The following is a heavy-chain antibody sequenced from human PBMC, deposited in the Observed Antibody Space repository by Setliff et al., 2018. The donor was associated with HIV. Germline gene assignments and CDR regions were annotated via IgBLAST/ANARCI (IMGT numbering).Heavy chain of an antibody. D-gene: IGHD1-20*01. CDR1: GGSLSGYH. CDR3: ARHDASHYKWNDEVIWNHYGLDV. CDR2: INYSGST. Sequence: PSETLSLTCGVYGGSLSGYHWSWIRLPPGKGLEWIGEINYSGSTNYNPSLTSRVIISVDTSKNQFSVKLNSVTAADTAVYYCARHDASHYKWNDEVIWNHYGLDVWGQGTTVTVSS. J-gene: IGHJ6*02. V-gene: IGHV4-34*01.